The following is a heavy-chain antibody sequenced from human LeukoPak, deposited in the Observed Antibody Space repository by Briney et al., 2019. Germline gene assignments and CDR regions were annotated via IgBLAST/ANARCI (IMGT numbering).Heavy chain of an antibody. CDR1: GFTVSSDY. CDR2: IYSGGDT. Sequence: GGSLRLSCAASGFTVSSDYMSWVRQAPGKGLEWVSIIYSGGDTYYADSVKGRFTISRDNSKNTLYLQMNSLRAEDTAVYYCARDLGATSLYYYYGMDVWGKGTTVTVSS. V-gene: IGHV3-66*02. CDR3: ARDLGATSLYYYYGMDV. J-gene: IGHJ6*04. D-gene: IGHD5-12*01.